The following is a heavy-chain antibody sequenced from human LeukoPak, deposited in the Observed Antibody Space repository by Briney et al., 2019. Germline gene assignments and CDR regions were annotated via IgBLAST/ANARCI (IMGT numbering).Heavy chain of an antibody. CDR2: ISSSGSTI. J-gene: IGHJ4*02. CDR3: AREGTPRYCSSTSCYRGYFDY. Sequence: GGSLRLSCAASGFTFSDYYMSWIRQAPGKGLEWVSYISSSGSTIYYADSVKGRFTISRDNAKNSLYLQMNSLRAEDTAVYYCAREGTPRYCSSTSCYRGYFDYWGQGTLVTVSS. V-gene: IGHV3-11*01. D-gene: IGHD2-2*02. CDR1: GFTFSDYY.